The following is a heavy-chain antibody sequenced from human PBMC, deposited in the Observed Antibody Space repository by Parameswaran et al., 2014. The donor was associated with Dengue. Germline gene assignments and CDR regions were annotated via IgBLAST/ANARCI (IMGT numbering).Heavy chain of an antibody. V-gene: IGHV1-46*01. D-gene: IGHD2/OR15-2a*01. CDR3: ARGGHFYDPTNYRGDYFDS. J-gene: IGHJ4*02. Sequence: WVRQAPGQGLEWLGMINPSGGSRISAQRFQDRVTMTRDTSTTTVYMEVSSLRSDDTAVYYCARGGHFYDPTNYRGDYFDSWGQGTLVTVSS. CDR2: INPSGGSR.